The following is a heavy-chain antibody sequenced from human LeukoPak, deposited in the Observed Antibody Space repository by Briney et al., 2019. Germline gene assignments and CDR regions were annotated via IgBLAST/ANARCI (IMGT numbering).Heavy chain of an antibody. J-gene: IGHJ2*01. CDR1: GGSFSGYY. CDR3: ARGVDL. CDR2: INHSGSP. Sequence: PSETLSLTCAVYGGSFSGYYWSWIRQPPGKGLEWIGEINHSGSPNYNPSLKSRVTISGDTSKKQFSLNLKSVTAADTGVYYCARGVDLWGRGTPVTVSS. V-gene: IGHV4-34*01.